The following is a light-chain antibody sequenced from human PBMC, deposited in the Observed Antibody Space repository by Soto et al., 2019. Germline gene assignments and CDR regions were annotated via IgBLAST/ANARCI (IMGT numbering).Light chain of an antibody. J-gene: IGLJ1*01. CDR1: SSNIGGNS. V-gene: IGLV1-51*01. CDR3: GSWDSSLSAYV. CDR2: DDD. Sequence: QSVLTQAPSVSAAPGQRVTISCSGSSSNIGGNSVSWYHQLPGTAPKLLIYDDDKRPSGIPDRFSGSKSGTSATLGITGVQTGDEADYYCGSWDSSLSAYVFGTGTKVT.